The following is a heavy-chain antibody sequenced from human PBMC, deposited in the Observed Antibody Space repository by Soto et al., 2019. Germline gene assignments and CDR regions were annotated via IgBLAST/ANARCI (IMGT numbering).Heavy chain of an antibody. CDR2: ISSYGGST. V-gene: IGHV3-64*01. D-gene: IGHD3-22*01. Sequence: EVQLVESGGGLVQPGGSLRLSCAASGFTFSSYAMHWVRQAPGKGLEYVSAISSYGGSTYYANSVKGRFTISRDNSKNTLYLQMGSLRAEDMAVYYWARDPDSSGYSYFDYWGQGTLVTVSS. CDR3: ARDPDSSGYSYFDY. J-gene: IGHJ4*02. CDR1: GFTFSSYA.